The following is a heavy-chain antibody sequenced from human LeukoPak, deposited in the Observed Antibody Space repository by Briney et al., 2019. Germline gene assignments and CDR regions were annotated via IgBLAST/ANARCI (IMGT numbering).Heavy chain of an antibody. CDR2: ISAYNGNT. Sequence: ASVKVSCKASGYTFTSYGISWVRQAPGQGLEWMGWISAYNGNTNYAQKLQGRVTMTTDTSTSTAYMELRSLRSDDTAMYYCARGNDYGGNSDAFDIWGQGTMVTVSS. J-gene: IGHJ3*02. CDR1: GYTFTSYG. D-gene: IGHD4-23*01. V-gene: IGHV1-18*01. CDR3: ARGNDYGGNSDAFDI.